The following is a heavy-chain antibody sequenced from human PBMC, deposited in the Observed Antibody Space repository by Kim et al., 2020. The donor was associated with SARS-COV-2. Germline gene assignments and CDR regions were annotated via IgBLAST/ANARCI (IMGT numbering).Heavy chain of an antibody. V-gene: IGHV3-23*01. J-gene: IGHJ4*02. CDR1: GFSLRTYA. D-gene: IGHD2-15*01. CDR3: AKDQDVLVAAKAY. CDR2: LSSNGVSA. Sequence: GGSLRLSCAASGFSLRTYAMNWVRQAPGKGLEWVSSLSSNGVSAFYADSVRGRFTVSRDTAKNTLYLQMNSLRADDTADYYCAKDQDVLVAAKAYCGQGTRVTVSS.